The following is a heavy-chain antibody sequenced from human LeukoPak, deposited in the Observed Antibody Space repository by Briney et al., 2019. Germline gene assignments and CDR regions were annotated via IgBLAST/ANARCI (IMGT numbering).Heavy chain of an antibody. CDR2: INADGSNA. CDR1: GFTFSSSW. CDR3: AKVSRDLDY. J-gene: IGHJ4*02. D-gene: IGHD2/OR15-2a*01. Sequence: GGSQRLSCAASGFTFSSSWMHWVRQAPGKGLVWVSRINADGSNAIYADSVKGRFTISRDNAKNTLYLQMSSLRAEDTAVYYCAKVSRDLDYWGQGTLVTVSS. V-gene: IGHV3-74*01.